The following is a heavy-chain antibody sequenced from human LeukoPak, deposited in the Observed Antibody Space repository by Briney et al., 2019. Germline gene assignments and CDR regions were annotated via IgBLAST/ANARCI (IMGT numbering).Heavy chain of an antibody. CDR3: ARDGWRFLEWVNWFDP. D-gene: IGHD3-3*01. J-gene: IGHJ5*02. CDR1: GGSISSSSYY. V-gene: IGHV4-39*02. CDR2: IYYSGST. Sequence: ASETLSLTCTVSGGSISSSSYYWGWIRQPPGKGLEWIGSIYYSGSTYYNPSLKSRVTISVDTSKNQFSLKLSSVAAADTAVYYCARDGWRFLEWVNWFDPWGQGTLVTVSS.